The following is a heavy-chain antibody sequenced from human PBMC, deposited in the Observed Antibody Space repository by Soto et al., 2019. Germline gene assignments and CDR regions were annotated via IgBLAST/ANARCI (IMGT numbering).Heavy chain of an antibody. D-gene: IGHD3-22*01. V-gene: IGHV4-30-2*01. CDR3: ARLPYYYDSSGYSSYYYGMDV. Sequence: TLSLTCAVAGCSISSGGYSWSWIRQPPGKGLEWIGYIYHSGSTYYNPSLKSRVTISVDRSKNQFSLKLSSVTAADTAVYYCARLPYYYDSSGYSSYYYGMDVWGQGTTVTSP. CDR1: GCSISSGGYS. CDR2: IYHSGST. J-gene: IGHJ6*02.